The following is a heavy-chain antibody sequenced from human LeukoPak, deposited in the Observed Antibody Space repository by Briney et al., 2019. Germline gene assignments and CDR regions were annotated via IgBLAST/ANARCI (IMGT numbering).Heavy chain of an antibody. CDR1: GGSISSYD. Sequence: PSETLSLTCTVSGGSISSYDWTWIRQPAEKGLEWIGRIYTSGSTNYNPSLKSRVTISVDTSKNQFSLKLSSVTAADTAVYYCARVDTAMVFDYWGQGTLVTVSS. CDR2: IYTSGST. D-gene: IGHD5-18*01. J-gene: IGHJ4*02. CDR3: ARVDTAMVFDY. V-gene: IGHV4-4*07.